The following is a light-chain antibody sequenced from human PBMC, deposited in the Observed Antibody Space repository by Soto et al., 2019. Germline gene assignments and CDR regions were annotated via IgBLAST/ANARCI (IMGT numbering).Light chain of an antibody. Sequence: DIQMTQSPSSLSSSVGDRVTITCQASQDISNNLNWYQQKPGKAPQVLINDASNLEAGVPSRFSGSGSGTDFTFTISSLQPEDIATYYCQQYDNVPITFGPGTKVEIK. CDR3: QQYDNVPIT. J-gene: IGKJ3*01. V-gene: IGKV1-33*01. CDR1: QDISNN. CDR2: DAS.